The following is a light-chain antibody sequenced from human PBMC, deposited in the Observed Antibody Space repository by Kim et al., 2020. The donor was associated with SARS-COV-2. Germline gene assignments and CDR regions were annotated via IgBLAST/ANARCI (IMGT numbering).Light chain of an antibody. J-gene: IGLJ3*02. CDR3: AAWDHSLNGPV. V-gene: IGLV1-47*01. Sequence: GKRVTIPCSGGSSKIGRDYVSWYQHFPGTAPKLLIYTTNQRPSGVPDRFSGSKSDTSASLAISGLRSEDEADYYCAAWDHSLNGPVFGGGTKLTVL. CDR1: SSKIGRDY. CDR2: TTN.